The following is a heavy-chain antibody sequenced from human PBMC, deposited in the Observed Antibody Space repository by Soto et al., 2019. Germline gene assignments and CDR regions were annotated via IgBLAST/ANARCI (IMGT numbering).Heavy chain of an antibody. J-gene: IGHJ4*02. CDR2: ISYDGSNK. V-gene: IGHV3-30*03. CDR3: ATWINYVWGSYRYLPLDY. CDR1: GFTFSSYG. Sequence: GGSLRLSCAASGFTFSSYGMHWVRQAPGKGLEWVAVISYDGSNKYYADSVKGRFTISRDNSKNTLYLQMNSLRAEDTAVYYYATWINYVWGSYRYLPLDYWGQGTLVTVSS. D-gene: IGHD3-16*02.